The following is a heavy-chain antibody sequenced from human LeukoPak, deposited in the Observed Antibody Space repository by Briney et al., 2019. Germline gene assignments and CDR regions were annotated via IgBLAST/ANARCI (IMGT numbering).Heavy chain of an antibody. Sequence: ASVKASCKASGYTFTSYGISWVRQAPGQGLEWMGWISAYNGNTNYAQKLQGRVTMTTDTSTSTAYMELRSLRSDDTAVYYCARGRCSSTSCYYYYYGMDVWGQGTTVTVSS. CDR3: ARGRCSSTSCYYYYYGMDV. V-gene: IGHV1-18*01. J-gene: IGHJ6*02. D-gene: IGHD2-2*01. CDR2: ISAYNGNT. CDR1: GYTFTSYG.